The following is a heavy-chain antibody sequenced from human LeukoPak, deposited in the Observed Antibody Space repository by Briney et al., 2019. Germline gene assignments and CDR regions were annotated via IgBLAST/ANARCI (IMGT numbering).Heavy chain of an antibody. J-gene: IGHJ6*03. D-gene: IGHD6-13*01. Sequence: SVKVSCKASGGTFSSYAISWVRQAPGQGLEWMGGIIPIFGTANYAQKFQGRVTITADESTSTAYIELSSLRSEDTAVYYCARDSLYSSSWYGYYYYYMDVWGKGTTVTVSS. CDR2: IIPIFGTA. CDR1: GGTFSSYA. V-gene: IGHV1-69*13. CDR3: ARDSLYSSSWYGYYYYYMDV.